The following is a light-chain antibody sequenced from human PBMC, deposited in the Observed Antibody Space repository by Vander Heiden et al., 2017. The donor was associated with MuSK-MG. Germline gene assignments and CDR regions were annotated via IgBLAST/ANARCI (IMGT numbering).Light chain of an antibody. V-gene: IGLV2-14*03. CDR2: DVS. J-gene: IGLJ3*02. CDR1: SSDVGGYTY. Sequence: QSALTQPAPVSGSPGQSITISCTGTSSDVGGYTYVSWYQQHPGKAPKLMIYDVSNRPSGVSNRFSGSQSGNTASLTISGLQAEDEGDYYCCSYATSSPWVFGGGTKLTVL. CDR3: CSYATSSPWV.